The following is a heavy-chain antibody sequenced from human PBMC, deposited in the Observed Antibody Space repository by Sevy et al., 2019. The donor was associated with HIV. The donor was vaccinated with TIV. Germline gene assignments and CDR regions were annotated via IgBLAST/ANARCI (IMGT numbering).Heavy chain of an antibody. CDR3: AKDLSCWQQLVPTPIDY. J-gene: IGHJ4*02. Sequence: GGSLRLSCAASGFTFSYYGMHWVRQAPGKGLEWVAVISYDGTNKYYADSVKGRFTISRDNSKNTLYLQMNSLRAEDTAVYYCAKDLSCWQQLVPTPIDYWGQGTLVTVSS. CDR2: ISYDGTNK. V-gene: IGHV3-30*18. CDR1: GFTFSYYG. D-gene: IGHD6-13*01.